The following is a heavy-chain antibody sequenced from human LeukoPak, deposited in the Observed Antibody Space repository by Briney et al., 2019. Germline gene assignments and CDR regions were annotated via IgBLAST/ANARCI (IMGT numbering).Heavy chain of an antibody. D-gene: IGHD6-13*01. V-gene: IGHV3-23*01. Sequence: PGGSLRLSCEASGFTFSSYWMHWVRQAPGKGLEWVSDISGSAGSTYYADSVKGRFTISRDNSKNTLYLQMNSLRADDTAVYYCAKIPLPGIAAPGSSKPRPYYFHSWGQGTLVTVSS. CDR1: GFTFSSYW. J-gene: IGHJ4*02. CDR2: ISGSAGST. CDR3: AKIPLPGIAAPGSSKPRPYYFHS.